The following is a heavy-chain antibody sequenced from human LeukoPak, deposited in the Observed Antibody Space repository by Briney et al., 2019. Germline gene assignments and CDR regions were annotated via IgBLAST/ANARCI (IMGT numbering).Heavy chain of an antibody. CDR3: ARGYCSGGSCYPHGMDV. CDR2: IYPGESDT. V-gene: IGHV5-51*01. CDR1: GYSFTSYW. Sequence: GESLKISCKGSGYSFTSYWIGWVRQMPGKGLEWMGIIYPGESDTRYSPSFQGQVTISADKSISTAYLQWSSLKASDTAMYYCARGYCSGGSCYPHGMDVWGQGTTGTASS. J-gene: IGHJ6*02. D-gene: IGHD2-15*01.